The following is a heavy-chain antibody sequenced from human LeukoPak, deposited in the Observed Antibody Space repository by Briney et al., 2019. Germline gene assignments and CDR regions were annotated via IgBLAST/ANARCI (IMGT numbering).Heavy chain of an antibody. CDR2: LYYSGST. J-gene: IGHJ4*02. D-gene: IGHD2-21*01. CDR3: ARHGREDVVDFDN. Sequence: SSETLSLTCTVSGGSIITSGFYWGWIRQPPGKGLEWNGGLYYSGSTYYNPSLKSRVTISVDTSTKQFSLRLSSVTAADTAVYYCARHGREDVVDFDNWGQGTLVTVSS. V-gene: IGHV4-39*01. CDR1: GGSIITSGFY.